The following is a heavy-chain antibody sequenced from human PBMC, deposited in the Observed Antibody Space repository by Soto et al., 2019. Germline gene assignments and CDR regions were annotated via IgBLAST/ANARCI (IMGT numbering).Heavy chain of an antibody. V-gene: IGHV3-33*01. CDR1: GFTFSSYG. CDR3: ARMGDYDAFDI. CDR2: IWYDGGNK. J-gene: IGHJ3*02. D-gene: IGHD4-17*01. Sequence: PGGSLRLSCAASGFTFSSYGMHWVRQAPGKGLEWVAVIWYDGGNKYYADSVKGRFTISRDNSKNTLYLQMNSLRAEDTAVYYCARMGDYDAFDIWGQGTMVTVSS.